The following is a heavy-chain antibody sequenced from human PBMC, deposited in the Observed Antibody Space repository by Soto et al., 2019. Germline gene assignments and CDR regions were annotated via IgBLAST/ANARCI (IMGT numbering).Heavy chain of an antibody. CDR2: IYHSGST. CDR1: SGSISSSNW. Sequence: QVQLLESGPGLVKPSGTLSLTCAVSSGSISSSNWWSWVRQPPGKGLEWIGEIYHSGSTNYNPSLKSRVTISVDKSKNQFSLKLSSVTAADTAVYYCARGEERYYGSGSYSPYNWFDPWGQGTLVTVSS. V-gene: IGHV4-4*02. D-gene: IGHD3-10*01. J-gene: IGHJ5*02. CDR3: ARGEERYYGSGSYSPYNWFDP.